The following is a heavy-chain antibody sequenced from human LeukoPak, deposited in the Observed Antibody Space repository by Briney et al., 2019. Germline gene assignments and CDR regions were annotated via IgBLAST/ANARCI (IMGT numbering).Heavy chain of an antibody. Sequence: GGSLRLSCAASGFTFSNAWMSWVRQAPGKGLEWVGRIKSKTDGGTTDYAVPVKGRFTISRDDSKNTLYLQMNSLKTEDTAVYYCTTDMDTAMAEVDYWGQGTLVTVSS. V-gene: IGHV3-15*01. CDR1: GFTFSNAW. J-gene: IGHJ4*02. CDR3: TTDMDTAMAEVDY. CDR2: IKSKTDGGTT. D-gene: IGHD5-18*01.